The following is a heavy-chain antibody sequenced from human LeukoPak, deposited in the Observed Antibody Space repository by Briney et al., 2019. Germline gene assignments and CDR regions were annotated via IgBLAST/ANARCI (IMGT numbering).Heavy chain of an antibody. J-gene: IGHJ4*02. D-gene: IGHD1-1*01. CDR1: GGSISSSYY. CDR2: IYHGGST. CDR3: ARILEDYFDY. Sequence: SETPSLTCTVSGGSISSSYYWGWIRPPPGKGLGWFGSIYHGGSTYYNPSLKSRVTISVDTSKNQFSLKLSSVTAADTAVYYCARILEDYFDYWGQGTRVTVSS. V-gene: IGHV4-38-2*02.